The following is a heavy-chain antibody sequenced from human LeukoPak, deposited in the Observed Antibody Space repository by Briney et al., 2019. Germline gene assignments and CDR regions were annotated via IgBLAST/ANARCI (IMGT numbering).Heavy chain of an antibody. J-gene: IGHJ4*02. CDR1: GLTFTNAW. CDR3: TTDPRLVLTAYRDY. V-gene: IGHV3-15*01. Sequence: GGSLRLSCAVSGLTFTNAWMSWVRQAPGKGLEWVGRIKSNTDGGTSDYAAPVKGRFTISRGDSRKTLYLQMNTLQTEDTAVYYCTTDPRLVLTAYRDYWGQGALVTVSS. CDR2: IKSNTDGGTS. D-gene: IGHD3-9*01.